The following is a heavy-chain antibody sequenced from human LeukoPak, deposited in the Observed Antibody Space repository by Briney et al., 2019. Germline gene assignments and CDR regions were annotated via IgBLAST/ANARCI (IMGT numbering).Heavy chain of an antibody. V-gene: IGHV4-39*01. J-gene: IGHJ4*02. CDR1: GGSISSSSYY. CDR3: ARHAPGAAYFDY. Sequence: PETLSLTCTVSGGSISSSSYYWGWIRQPPGKGLEWIGSIYYSGGTYYNPSLNSRVTISVDTSKNQFSLRLSSVTAADTAAYYCARHAPGAAYFDYWGQGTLVTVSS. CDR2: IYYSGGT. D-gene: IGHD6-19*01.